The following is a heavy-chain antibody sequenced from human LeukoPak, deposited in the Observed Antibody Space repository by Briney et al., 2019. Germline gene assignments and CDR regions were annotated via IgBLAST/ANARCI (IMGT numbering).Heavy chain of an antibody. CDR3: ARDRVGATAIDY. Sequence: SETLSLTCTVSGYSISSAYYWGWIRQPPGKGLEWIGNIYHSGSTYYNPSLRARVTISVDTSKNQFSLKLNSVTAADTAVYYCARDRVGATAIDYWGQGTLVTVSS. D-gene: IGHD1-26*01. V-gene: IGHV4-38-2*02. CDR2: IYHSGST. CDR1: GYSISSAYY. J-gene: IGHJ4*02.